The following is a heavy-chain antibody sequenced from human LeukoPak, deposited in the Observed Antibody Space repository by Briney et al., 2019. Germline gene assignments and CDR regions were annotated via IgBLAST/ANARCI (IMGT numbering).Heavy chain of an antibody. CDR2: IYYSGST. CDR3: ARTAKYSSSWYKTYKGGMFAFDI. CDR1: GGSISSHY. D-gene: IGHD6-13*01. V-gene: IGHV4-59*11. J-gene: IGHJ3*02. Sequence: PSETLSLTRTVSGGSISSHYWSWIRQPPGKGLEWIGYIYYSGSTNYNPSLKSRVTISVDTSKNQFSLKLSSVTAADTAVYYCARTAKYSSSWYKTYKGGMFAFDIWAKGQWSPSLQ.